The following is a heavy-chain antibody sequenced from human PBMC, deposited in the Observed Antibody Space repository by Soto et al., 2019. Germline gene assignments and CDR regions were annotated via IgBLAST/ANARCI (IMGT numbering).Heavy chain of an antibody. J-gene: IGHJ3*02. CDR3: AREKYDILTGPSDAFDI. CDR1: GFTFSSYA. Sequence: PGGSLRLSCAASGFTFSSYAMSWVRQAPGKGLEWVSAISGSGGSTYYADSVKGRFTISRDNSKNTLYLQMNSLRAEDMAVYYCAREKYDILTGPSDAFDIRAQGTMVTVSS. D-gene: IGHD3-9*01. V-gene: IGHV3-23*01. CDR2: ISGSGGST.